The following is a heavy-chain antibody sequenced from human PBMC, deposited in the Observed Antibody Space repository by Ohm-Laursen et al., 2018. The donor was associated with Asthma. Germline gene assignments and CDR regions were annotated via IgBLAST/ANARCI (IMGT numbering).Heavy chain of an antibody. CDR2: ISTASTFI. J-gene: IGHJ1*01. CDR3: ARIGPEWELPGREYSLHH. Sequence: GSLRLSCTASGYTFSRYSIHWVRQFPGKGLEWVASISTASTFIYYADSVRGRFTTSRDNAKNSVYLQKNSLRAEDTALYYCARIGPEWELPGREYSLHHWGQGTQVTVSS. D-gene: IGHD1-26*01. CDR1: GYTFSRYS. V-gene: IGHV3-21*01.